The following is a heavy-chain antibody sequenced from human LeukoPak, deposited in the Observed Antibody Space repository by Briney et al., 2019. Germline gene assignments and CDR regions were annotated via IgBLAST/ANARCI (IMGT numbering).Heavy chain of an antibody. Sequence: ASVKVSCKASGYTFSNYDINWVRQATGQGLEWMGWMNPNSGDTGYAQKFQGRVTITRNTSISTAYMELSSLRSEDTAVYYCARGSRFLEWFSPHQPLSDYWGQGTLVTVSS. D-gene: IGHD3-3*01. J-gene: IGHJ4*02. CDR2: MNPNSGDT. V-gene: IGHV1-8*03. CDR1: GYTFSNYD. CDR3: ARGSRFLEWFSPHQPLSDY.